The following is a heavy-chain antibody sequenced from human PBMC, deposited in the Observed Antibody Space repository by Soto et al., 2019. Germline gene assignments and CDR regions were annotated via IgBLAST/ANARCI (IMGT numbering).Heavy chain of an antibody. CDR3: ARDCSGGSCYSEDAFDI. V-gene: IGHV4-31*03. CDR2: IYYSGST. J-gene: IGHJ3*02. Sequence: QVQLQESGPGLVKPSQTLSLTCTVSGGSISSGGYYWSWIRQHPGKGLEWIGYIYYSGSTYYNPSLKSRVTISVDTSKNQCSLKLSSVTAADTAVYYCARDCSGGSCYSEDAFDIWGQGTMVTVSS. D-gene: IGHD2-15*01. CDR1: GGSISSGGYY.